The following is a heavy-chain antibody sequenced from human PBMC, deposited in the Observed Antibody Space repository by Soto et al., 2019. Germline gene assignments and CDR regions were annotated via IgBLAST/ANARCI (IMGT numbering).Heavy chain of an antibody. V-gene: IGHV1-24*01. CDR3: ATVSGTLMVSGMEV. Sequence: ASVKVSCKVSGYTLTELSMHWVRQAPGKGLEWIGGFDPEDGETIYAQKFQGRVTMTEDTSTDTAYMELSSLRSEDTAVYYCATVSGTLMVSGMEVWGQGTTVSV. CDR1: GYTLTELS. CDR2: FDPEDGET. J-gene: IGHJ6*02. D-gene: IGHD2-8*01.